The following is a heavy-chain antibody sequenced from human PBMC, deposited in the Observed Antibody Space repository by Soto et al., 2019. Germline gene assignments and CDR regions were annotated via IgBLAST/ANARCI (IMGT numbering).Heavy chain of an antibody. CDR3: ANSSPTLSGWYYFVY. Sequence: EVQLLESGGGSVQPGGSLRLTCAASGFTFSSYAMTWVRQAPGKGLAWVSSISGSGDNTHYADSVKGRFTISKDNSKHTLYLQMNFLRGEDTAVYYCANSSPTLSGWYYFVYWGQGTLVTVSS. CDR1: GFTFSSYA. V-gene: IGHV3-23*01. CDR2: ISGSGDNT. J-gene: IGHJ4*02. D-gene: IGHD6-19*01.